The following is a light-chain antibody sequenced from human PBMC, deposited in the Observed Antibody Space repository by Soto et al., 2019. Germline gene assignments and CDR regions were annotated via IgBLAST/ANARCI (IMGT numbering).Light chain of an antibody. CDR2: GAS. Sequence: EIVLTQSPATLSLSPGEIATLFCRASQSVSSSYLAWYQQKPGQAPRLLIYGASTRATGIPARFSGSGSGTEFTLTISSLQSEDFAIYFCQQYYNWPRTFGQGTKVDI. CDR3: QQYYNWPRT. J-gene: IGKJ1*01. V-gene: IGKV3-15*01. CDR1: QSVSSS.